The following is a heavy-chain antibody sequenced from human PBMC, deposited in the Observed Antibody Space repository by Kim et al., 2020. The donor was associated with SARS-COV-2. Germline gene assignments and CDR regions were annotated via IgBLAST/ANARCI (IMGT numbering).Heavy chain of an antibody. J-gene: IGHJ6*02. CDR3: ARGDNAMVRGMDV. V-gene: IGHV4-31*03. Sequence: SETLSLTCTVSGGSISSGGYYWSWIRQHPGKGLEWIGYIYYSGSTYYNPSLKSRVTIAVDTSKNQFSLKMSSVTAGDTAVYYCARGDNAMVRGMDVWGQGTTVTVSS. CDR1: GGSISSGGYY. CDR2: IYYSGST. D-gene: IGHD5-18*01.